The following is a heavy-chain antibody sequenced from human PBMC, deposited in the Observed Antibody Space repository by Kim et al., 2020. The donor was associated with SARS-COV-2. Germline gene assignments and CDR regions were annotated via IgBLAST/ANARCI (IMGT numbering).Heavy chain of an antibody. V-gene: IGHV1-69*13. CDR2: IIPIFGTA. J-gene: IGHJ4*02. Sequence: SVKVSCKASGGTFSSYAISWVRQAPGQGLEWMGGIIPIFGTANYAQKFQGRVTITADESTSTAYMELSSLRSEDTAVYYCARASGGYYYDSSGYLGGYWGQGTLVTVSS. CDR1: GGTFSSYA. D-gene: IGHD3-22*01. CDR3: ARASGGYYYDSSGYLGGY.